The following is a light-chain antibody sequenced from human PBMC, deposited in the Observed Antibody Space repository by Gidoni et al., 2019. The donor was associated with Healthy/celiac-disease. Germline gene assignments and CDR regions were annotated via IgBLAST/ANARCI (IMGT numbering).Light chain of an antibody. Sequence: DIVMTQSPDSLAVSLGERATINCKSSQSVLYSSNNKNYLAWYQQKPGQPPKLLIYWASTRESWVPDRFIGSGSGTDFTLTISSLQAEDVAVYYCQQYYSTPPYTFGQGTKLEIK. V-gene: IGKV4-1*01. J-gene: IGKJ2*01. CDR3: QQYYSTPPYT. CDR2: WAS. CDR1: QSVLYSSNNKNY.